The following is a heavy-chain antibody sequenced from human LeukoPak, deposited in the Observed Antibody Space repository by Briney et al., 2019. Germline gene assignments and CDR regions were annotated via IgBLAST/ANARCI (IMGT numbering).Heavy chain of an antibody. D-gene: IGHD6-19*01. J-gene: IGHJ4*02. CDR1: GFSVGTKY. CDR2: IYGGDST. V-gene: IGHV3-53*01. CDR3: ARDPAVTGDLYYFDY. Sequence: GGSLRLSCVASGFSVGTKYMSWVRQAPGKGLEWVSVIYGGDSTYYADSVKGRFTISRDTSKNTVYLQMNSLSAEDTAVYSCARDPAVTGDLYYFDYWGQGILVTVSS.